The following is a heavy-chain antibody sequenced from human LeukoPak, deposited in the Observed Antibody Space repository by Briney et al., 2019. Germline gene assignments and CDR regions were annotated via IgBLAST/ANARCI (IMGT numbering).Heavy chain of an antibody. Sequence: PGGSLRLSCAASGFTFSSYGMHWVRQAPGKGLEWVAVIWYDGSNKYYADSVKGRLTISRDNSKNTLYLQMNSLRAEDTAVYYCARDLLEMATTPDYWGQGTLVTVSS. CDR3: ARDLLEMATTPDY. CDR2: IWYDGSNK. CDR1: GFTFSSYG. V-gene: IGHV3-33*01. J-gene: IGHJ4*02. D-gene: IGHD5-24*01.